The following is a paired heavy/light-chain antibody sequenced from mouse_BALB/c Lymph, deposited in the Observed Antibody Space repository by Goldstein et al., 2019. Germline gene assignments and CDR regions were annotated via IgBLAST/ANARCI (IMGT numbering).Light chain of an antibody. Sequence: DIQMTQSPASLAASVGETVTITCRASENIYYSLAWYQQKQGKSPQLLIYNANSLEDGVPSRFSGSGSGTQYSMKINSMQPEDTATYFCKQAYDVPYTFGGGTKLEIK. V-gene: IGKV12-38*01. CDR3: KQAYDVPYT. CDR2: NAN. J-gene: IGKJ2*01. CDR1: ENIYYS.
Heavy chain of an antibody. D-gene: IGHD2-4*01. CDR2: IRLKSNNYAT. Sequence: EVKLEESGGGLVQPGGSMKLSCVASGFTFSNYWMNWVRQSPEKGLEWVAEIRLKSNNYATHYAESVKGRFTISRDDSKSSVYLQMNNLRAEDTGIYYCTRHDYGPFDYWGQGTTLTVSS. CDR1: GFTFSNYW. J-gene: IGHJ2*01. CDR3: TRHDYGPFDY. V-gene: IGHV6-6*02.